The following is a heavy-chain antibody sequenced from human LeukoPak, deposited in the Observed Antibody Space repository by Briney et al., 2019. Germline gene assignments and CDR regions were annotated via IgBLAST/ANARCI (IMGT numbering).Heavy chain of an antibody. J-gene: IGHJ5*02. V-gene: IGHV3-33*01. D-gene: IGHD6-13*01. CDR2: IWYDGSNK. Sequence: PGGSLRLSCAASGFTFNNYGMRWVRQAPGKGLEWVAVIWYDGSNKYYADSVKGRFTISRDNSKNTLYLQMSSLRAEDTAVYYCARDSGSSWYALSHHWFDPWGQGTLVTVSS. CDR1: GFTFNNYG. CDR3: ARDSGSSWYALSHHWFDP.